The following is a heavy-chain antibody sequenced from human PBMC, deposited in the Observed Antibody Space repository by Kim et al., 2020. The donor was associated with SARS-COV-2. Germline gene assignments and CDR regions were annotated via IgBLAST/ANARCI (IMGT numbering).Heavy chain of an antibody. Sequence: GGSLRLSCAASGFTFSSYSMNWVRQAPGKGLEWVSSISSSSSYIYYADSLKGRFTISRDNAKNSLYLQMNSLRAEDTAVYYCARDAPSNTETTYGMDVWGQGTTVTVSS. CDR2: ISSSSSYI. D-gene: IGHD4-17*01. CDR1: GFTFSSYS. V-gene: IGHV3-21*01. J-gene: IGHJ6*02. CDR3: ARDAPSNTETTYGMDV.